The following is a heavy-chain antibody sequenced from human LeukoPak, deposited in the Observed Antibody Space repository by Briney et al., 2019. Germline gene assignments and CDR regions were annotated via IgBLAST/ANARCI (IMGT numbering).Heavy chain of an antibody. Sequence: SVKVSCKASGGTFSSNTISWVRQAPGQGLECMGGIIPIFGTANYAQKFQGRVTITADESTSTAYMELSSLRYEDTDVYYCARVWCSGGSCYSSRGAFDIWGQGTMVTVSS. CDR2: IIPIFGTA. CDR1: GGTFSSNT. CDR3: ARVWCSGGSCYSSRGAFDI. V-gene: IGHV1-69*01. D-gene: IGHD2-15*01. J-gene: IGHJ3*02.